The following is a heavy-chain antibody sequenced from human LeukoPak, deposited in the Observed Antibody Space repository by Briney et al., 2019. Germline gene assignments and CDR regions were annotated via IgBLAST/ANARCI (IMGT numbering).Heavy chain of an antibody. CDR1: GGTFSSYA. Sequence: SVKVSCKASGGTFSSYAISWVRQAPGQGLEWMGRIIPIFGIANYAQKFQGRVTITADKSTSTAYMELSSLRSEDTAVYYCARDDGAAAGPSDYWGQGTLVTVSP. D-gene: IGHD6-13*01. CDR3: ARDDGAAAGPSDY. V-gene: IGHV1-69*04. CDR2: IIPIFGIA. J-gene: IGHJ4*02.